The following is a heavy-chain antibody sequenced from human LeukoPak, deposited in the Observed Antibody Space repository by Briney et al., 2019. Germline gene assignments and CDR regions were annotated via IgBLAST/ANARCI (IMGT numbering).Heavy chain of an antibody. Sequence: SETLSLTCTVSGGSISSGSYYRSWIRQPAGKGLEWIGRIYTSGSTNYNPSLKSRVTMSVDTSKNQFSLKLSSVTAADTAVYYCAGYSNSWLGWFDPWGQGTLVTVSS. CDR3: AGYSNSWLGWFDP. V-gene: IGHV4-61*02. D-gene: IGHD6-13*01. CDR2: IYTSGST. CDR1: GGSISSGSYY. J-gene: IGHJ5*02.